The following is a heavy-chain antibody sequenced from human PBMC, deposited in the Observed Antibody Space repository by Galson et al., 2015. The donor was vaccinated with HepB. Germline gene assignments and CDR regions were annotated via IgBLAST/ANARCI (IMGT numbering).Heavy chain of an antibody. V-gene: IGHV1-69*06. J-gene: IGHJ6*02. CDR3: ARAPMVRGVIGGLYYGMDV. D-gene: IGHD3-10*01. Sequence: SVKVSCKASGGTFSSYAISWVRQAPGQGLEWMGGIIPIFGTANYAQKFQGRVTITADKSTSTAYMELSSLRSEDTAVYYCARAPMVRGVIGGLYYGMDVWGQGTTVTVSS. CDR2: IIPIFGTA. CDR1: GGTFSSYA.